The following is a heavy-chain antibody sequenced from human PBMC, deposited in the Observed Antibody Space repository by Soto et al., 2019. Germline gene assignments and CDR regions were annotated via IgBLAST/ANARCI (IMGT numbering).Heavy chain of an antibody. Sequence: GGSLRLSCAASGFTFSSYAMHWVRQAPGKGLEWVAVISYDGSNKYYADSVKGRFTISRDNSKNTLYLQMNSLRAEDTAVYYCARAGVTPDFFDYWGQGTLVTVSS. CDR1: GFTFSSYA. J-gene: IGHJ4*02. CDR3: ARAGVTPDFFDY. V-gene: IGHV3-30-3*01. CDR2: ISYDGSNK. D-gene: IGHD2-21*02.